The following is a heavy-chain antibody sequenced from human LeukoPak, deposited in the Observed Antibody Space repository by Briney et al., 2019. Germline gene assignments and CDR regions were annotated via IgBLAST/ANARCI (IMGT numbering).Heavy chain of an antibody. CDR1: GGSISSSSYY. CDR2: IYYSGST. CDR3: ARQVYCSGGSCYPDY. J-gene: IGHJ4*02. D-gene: IGHD2-15*01. V-gene: IGHV4-39*01. Sequence: SETLSLTCTVSGGSISSSSYYWGWIRQPPGKGLEWIGSIYYSGSTYYNPSLKSRVTISVDTSKNQFSLKLSSVTAADTAVYYCARQVYCSGGSCYPDYWGQGTLVTVSS.